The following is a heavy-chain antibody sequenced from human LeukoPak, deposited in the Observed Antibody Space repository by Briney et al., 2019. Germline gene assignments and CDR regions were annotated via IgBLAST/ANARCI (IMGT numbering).Heavy chain of an antibody. D-gene: IGHD6-13*01. Sequence: SVKFSCKASGGTFSSYAISWVRQAPGQGLEWMGGIIPIFGTANYAQKFQGRVTITTDESTSTAYMELSSLRSEDTAVYYCARNPIAAAGTRYFDYWGQGTLVTVSS. CDR1: GGTFSSYA. CDR3: ARNPIAAAGTRYFDY. J-gene: IGHJ4*02. CDR2: IIPIFGTA. V-gene: IGHV1-69*05.